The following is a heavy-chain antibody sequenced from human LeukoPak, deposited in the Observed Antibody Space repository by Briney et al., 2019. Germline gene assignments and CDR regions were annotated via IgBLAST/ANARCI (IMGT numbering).Heavy chain of an antibody. CDR3: ARDIMFRGQPVRPDF. Sequence: ASVKVSCKASGYTFTSYGITWVRQAPGQGLEWMGWISAYNGETEYALKFQGRVTMTTDTSTSTAYMELRSLTSDDTGVYYCARDIMFRGQPVRPDFWGQGTLVTVSS. J-gene: IGHJ4*02. CDR1: GYTFTSYG. V-gene: IGHV1-18*04. D-gene: IGHD3-10*01. CDR2: ISAYNGET.